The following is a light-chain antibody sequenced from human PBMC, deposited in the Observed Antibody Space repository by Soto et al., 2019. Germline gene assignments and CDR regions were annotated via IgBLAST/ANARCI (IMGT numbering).Light chain of an antibody. Sequence: EIVLTQSPATLSLSPGERATLSCRASQSVRSYLAWYQQKPGQSPRLLIYDSSNRATGIPARFSGSGSGTDFTLTISSLEPEDFAIYYCQQRSNWPFTFGGGTNVEI. CDR1: QSVRSY. V-gene: IGKV3-11*01. CDR3: QQRSNWPFT. J-gene: IGKJ4*01. CDR2: DSS.